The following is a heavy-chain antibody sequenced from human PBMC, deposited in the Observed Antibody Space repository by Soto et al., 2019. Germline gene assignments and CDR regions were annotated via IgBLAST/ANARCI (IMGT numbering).Heavy chain of an antibody. CDR2: ISYDGSNK. J-gene: IGHJ4*02. CDR1: GFTFSSYA. CDR3: AREVFTYYYDSSGYYPAHGFDY. D-gene: IGHD3-22*01. Sequence: GVSLRLSCSASGFTFSSYAMHWVHQAPGKGLEWVAVISYDGSNKYYADSVKGRFTISRDNSKNTLYLQMNSLRAEDTAVYYCAREVFTYYYDSSGYYPAHGFDYWGQGTLVTVYS. V-gene: IGHV3-30-3*01.